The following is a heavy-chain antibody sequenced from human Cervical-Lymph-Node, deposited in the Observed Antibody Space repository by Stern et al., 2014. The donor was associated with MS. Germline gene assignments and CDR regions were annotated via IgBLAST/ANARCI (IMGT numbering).Heavy chain of an antibody. CDR1: GASFSDNY. CDR3: ARERKVERSARLLVSFDV. CDR2: INSTRGP. D-gene: IGHD1-1*01. V-gene: IGHV4-34*01. Sequence: QVQLQQRGAGLLRPSETLSLTCAVHGASFSDNYWSWIRQTPGQGLAWIGAINSTRGPHYNPSLMSRATLSVDPSRNQFSLKLSSLTAADTAMYYCARERKVERSARLLVSFDVWGQGTLVTVSS. J-gene: IGHJ3*01.